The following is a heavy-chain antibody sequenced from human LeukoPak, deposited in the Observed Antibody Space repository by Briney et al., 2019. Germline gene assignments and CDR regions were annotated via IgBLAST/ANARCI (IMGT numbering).Heavy chain of an antibody. CDR3: ARHTIRGYDVSTFDY. J-gene: IGHJ4*02. CDR2: IYYSGST. V-gene: IGHV4-59*08. Sequence: KPSESLSLTCTVSGDSISSYYWSWIRQPPGKGLEWIGYIYYSGSTNYNPSLKSRVTISVDTSKNQFSLKLSSVTAADTAVYYCARHTIRGYDVSTFDYWGQGTLVTVSS. CDR1: GDSISSYY. D-gene: IGHD5-12*01.